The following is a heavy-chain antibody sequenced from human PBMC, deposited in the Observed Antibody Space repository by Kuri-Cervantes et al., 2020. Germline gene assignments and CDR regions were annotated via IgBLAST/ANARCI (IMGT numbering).Heavy chain of an antibody. CDR1: GFTFSSYA. D-gene: IGHD3-3*01. J-gene: IGHJ6*02. V-gene: IGHV3-23*01. CDR3: ARGTYYDFWSGYLHYYYYGMDV. CDR2: ISGSGGST. Sequence: GGSLRLSCAASGFTFSSYAMSWVRQAPGKGLEWVSAISGSGGSTYYADSVKGRFTISRDNSKNTLYLQMNSLRAEDTAVYYCARGTYYDFWSGYLHYYYYGMDVWGQGTTVTVSS.